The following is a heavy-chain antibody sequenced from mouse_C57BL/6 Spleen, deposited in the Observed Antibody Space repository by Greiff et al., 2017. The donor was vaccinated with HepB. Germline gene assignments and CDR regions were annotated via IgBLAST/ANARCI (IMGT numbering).Heavy chain of an antibody. CDR1: GFSFTSYG. J-gene: IGHJ4*01. CDR2: IWSGGST. V-gene: IGHV2-2*01. CDR3: ARKRGLLDYAMDY. Sequence: VQLQQSGPGLVQPSQSLSITCTVSGFSFTSYGVHWVRQSPGKGLEWLGVIWSGGSTDYNAAFISRLSISKDNSKSQVFFNVNSLQADDTAIYYCARKRGLLDYAMDYWGQGTSVTVSS. D-gene: IGHD1-1*01.